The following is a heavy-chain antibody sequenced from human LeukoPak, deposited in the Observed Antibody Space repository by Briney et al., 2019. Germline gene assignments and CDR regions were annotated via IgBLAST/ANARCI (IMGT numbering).Heavy chain of an antibody. V-gene: IGHV3-9*01. CDR1: GFTFDDHA. D-gene: IGHD1-26*01. J-gene: IGHJ3*01. CDR2: ISWNSDRI. CDR3: VKATGSQPRAGAFDF. Sequence: GGSLRLSCAASGFTFDDHAMNWVRQAPGKGLEWVAGISWNSDRIGYADSVKGRFTISRDNTKNSLDLQMSSLRTEDTALYYCVKATGSQPRAGAFDFWGQGTRVTVSP.